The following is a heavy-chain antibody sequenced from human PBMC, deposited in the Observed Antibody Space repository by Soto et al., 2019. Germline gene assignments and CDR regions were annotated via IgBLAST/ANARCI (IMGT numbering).Heavy chain of an antibody. J-gene: IGHJ3*02. Sequence: SSETLSLTCVVSGGSISGSHWWSWVRQFPGMGLEWIGEVYHSGPTNYNPSFKSRVTLSADKSKNQLSLKLTSVTAADTAVYYCAIASRGELSYDAFDIWGQGTMVTVSS. CDR2: VYHSGPT. CDR1: GGSISGSHW. CDR3: AIASRGELSYDAFDI. V-gene: IGHV4-4*02. D-gene: IGHD3-16*02.